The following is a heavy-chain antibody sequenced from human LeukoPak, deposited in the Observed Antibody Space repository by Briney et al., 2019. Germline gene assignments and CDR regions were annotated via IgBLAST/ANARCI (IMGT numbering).Heavy chain of an antibody. Sequence: GGSLRLSCATSGFSLSRNGMHWVRQAPGQGLEWVAFILSDGSYEYYADSVKGRFTISRDTSRNTLFLQMNSLRTEDTAVYYCAKVIRYSYGYFSHYYYGMDVWGQGTTVTVSS. D-gene: IGHD5-18*01. CDR2: ILSDGSYE. J-gene: IGHJ6*02. CDR3: AKVIRYSYGYFSHYYYGMDV. CDR1: GFSLSRNG. V-gene: IGHV3-30*02.